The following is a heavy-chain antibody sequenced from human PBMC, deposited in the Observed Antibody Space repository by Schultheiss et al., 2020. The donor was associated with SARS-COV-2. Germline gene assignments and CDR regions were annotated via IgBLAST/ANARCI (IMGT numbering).Heavy chain of an antibody. Sequence: GGSLRLSCAASGFTFDDYAMHWVRQAPGKGLEWVSSISGGSTYYADSVKGRFTISRDNSKNTLYLQVNSLRAEDTAVYYCASNYYYYYMDVWGKGTTVTVSS. CDR3: ASNYYYYYMDV. D-gene: IGHD2/OR15-2a*01. V-gene: IGHV3-38-3*01. CDR2: ISGGST. CDR1: GFTFDDYA. J-gene: IGHJ6*03.